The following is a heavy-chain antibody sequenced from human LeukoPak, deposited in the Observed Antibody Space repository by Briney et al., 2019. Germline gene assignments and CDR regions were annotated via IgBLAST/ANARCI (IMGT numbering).Heavy chain of an antibody. Sequence: GASVKVSCKASGYTFTVYYMHWVRQAPGQGLEWMGWINPNSGGTNYAQKFQGWVTMTRDTSISTAYMELSRLRSDDTAVYYCARDYYDSSGYYTTQYYFDYWGQGTLVTVSS. V-gene: IGHV1-2*04. J-gene: IGHJ4*02. CDR1: GYTFTVYY. CDR2: INPNSGGT. D-gene: IGHD3-22*01. CDR3: ARDYYDSSGYYTTQYYFDY.